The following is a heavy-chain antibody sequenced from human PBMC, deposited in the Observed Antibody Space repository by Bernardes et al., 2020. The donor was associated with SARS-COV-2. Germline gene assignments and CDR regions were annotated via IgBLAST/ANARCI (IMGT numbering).Heavy chain of an antibody. Sequence: GGSLRLSCTASGFTFSNYALHWVRQAPGKGLEWISIISYDGSNKYYAASVKGRFTTSRDNSKNTLYLQMNSLRAEDTAVYYCARDTFIVTVSTSIGGFDPWGQGTLVTVSS. J-gene: IGHJ5*02. V-gene: IGHV3-30*04. CDR1: GFTFSNYA. CDR2: ISYDGSNK. D-gene: IGHD3-10*01. CDR3: ARDTFIVTVSTSIGGFDP.